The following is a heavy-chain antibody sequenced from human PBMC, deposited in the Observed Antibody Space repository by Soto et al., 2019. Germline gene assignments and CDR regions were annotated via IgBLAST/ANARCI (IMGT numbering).Heavy chain of an antibody. CDR3: ARGIPGHYGFDI. CDR2: MKGDGSTA. J-gene: IGHJ3*02. D-gene: IGHD4-17*01. CDR1: GFSFSSHW. Sequence: EAQLLESGGGFVQPGGSLRLSCAGSGFSFSSHWMHWVRQAPGKGLVWVSRMKGDGSTANYADSVKGRLTISRDNARNSVDLQKISLRGDDTAVYYCARGIPGHYGFDIWGQGTMVTVSS. V-gene: IGHV3-74*01.